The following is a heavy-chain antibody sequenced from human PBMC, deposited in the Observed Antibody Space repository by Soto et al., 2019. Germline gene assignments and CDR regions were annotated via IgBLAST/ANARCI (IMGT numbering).Heavy chain of an antibody. Sequence: QVQLVQSGAEVKKPGSSVKVSCKASGGTFSSYAISWVRQAPGQGLEWMGGIIPIFGTANYAQKFQGRVTITADESTSTAYMELSSLRSEDTAVYYCARDPGIAAAGTSASYYDCGMDVWGQGTTVTVSS. V-gene: IGHV1-69*01. J-gene: IGHJ6*02. CDR3: ARDPGIAAAGTSASYYDCGMDV. CDR2: IIPIFGTA. D-gene: IGHD6-13*01. CDR1: GGTFSSYA.